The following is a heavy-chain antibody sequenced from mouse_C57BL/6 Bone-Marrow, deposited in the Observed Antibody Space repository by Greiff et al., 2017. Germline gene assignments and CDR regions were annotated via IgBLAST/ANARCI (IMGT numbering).Heavy chain of an antibody. D-gene: IGHD2-2*01. V-gene: IGHV1-26*01. J-gene: IGHJ1*03. CDR2: INPNNGGT. Sequence: EVQLQQSGPELVKPGASVKISCKASGYTFTDYYMNWVKQSHGKSLEWIGDINPNNGGTSYNQKFKGKDTLTVDKSSSTAYMELRSLTSEDSAVYYCARGEGYDVEYFDDWGTGTTVTVSS. CDR3: ARGEGYDVEYFDD. CDR1: GYTFTDYY.